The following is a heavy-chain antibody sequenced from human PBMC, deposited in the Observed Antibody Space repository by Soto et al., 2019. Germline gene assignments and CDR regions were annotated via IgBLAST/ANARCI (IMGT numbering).Heavy chain of an antibody. V-gene: IGHV3-30*18. CDR1: GFTFSSYG. J-gene: IGHJ4*02. CDR3: AKGTGYYDSSGYHGDFDY. CDR2: ISYDGSNK. D-gene: IGHD3-22*01. Sequence: GGSLRLSCAASGFTFSSYGMHWVRQAPGKGLEWVAVISYDGSNKYYVDSVKGRFTISRDNSKNTLYLQMNSLRAEDTAVYYCAKGTGYYDSSGYHGDFDYWGQGALVTVSS.